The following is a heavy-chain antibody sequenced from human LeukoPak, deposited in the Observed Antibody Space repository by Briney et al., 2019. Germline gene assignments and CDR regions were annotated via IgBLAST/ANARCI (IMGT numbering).Heavy chain of an antibody. J-gene: IGHJ4*02. CDR3: ARDLYYYGSGNYVPGLPDY. D-gene: IGHD3-10*01. CDR2: ICSRGNTI. CDR1: GFTFSSYE. V-gene: IGHV3-48*03. Sequence: GGSLRLSCAASGFTFSSYEMNWVRQAPGKGLEWISYICSRGNTIYYADSVKGRFTISRDNARNLLYLQMNSLRAEDTAVYYCARDLYYYGSGNYVPGLPDYWGQGTLVTVSS.